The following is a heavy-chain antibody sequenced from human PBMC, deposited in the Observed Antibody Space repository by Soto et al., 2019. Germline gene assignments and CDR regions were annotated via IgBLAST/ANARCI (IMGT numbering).Heavy chain of an antibody. CDR3: AGGLRFLEWSPDYYGMDV. D-gene: IGHD3-3*01. CDR1: GGTFSSYA. V-gene: IGHV1-69*01. CDR2: ITPIFGTA. Sequence: QVQLVQSGAEVKKPGSSVKVSCKASGGTFSSYAISWVRQAPGQGLEWMGGITPIFGTANYAQKFQGRVTITADESTSTAYMELSSLRSEDTAVYYCAGGLRFLEWSPDYYGMDVWGQGTTVTVSS. J-gene: IGHJ6*02.